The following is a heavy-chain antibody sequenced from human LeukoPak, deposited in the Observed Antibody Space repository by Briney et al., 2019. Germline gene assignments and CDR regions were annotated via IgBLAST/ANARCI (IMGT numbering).Heavy chain of an antibody. V-gene: IGHV3-33*08. CDR3: ARNPQLLPDRNFDL. CDR2: IWYDGSNE. J-gene: IGHJ2*01. Sequence: GGSLGLSCAASGFTFSSYGMHWVRQAPGKGLEWVSAIWYDGSNEHYAESVKGRFTISRDNSKNTVFLQMKSLRVEDTAVYYCARNPQLLPDRNFDLWGRGTLVTVSS. CDR1: GFTFSSYG. D-gene: IGHD2-2*01.